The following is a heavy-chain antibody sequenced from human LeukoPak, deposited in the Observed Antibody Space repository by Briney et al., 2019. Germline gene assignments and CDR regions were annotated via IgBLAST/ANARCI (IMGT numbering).Heavy chain of an antibody. D-gene: IGHD5-18*01. CDR2: IISSGGST. CDR1: GFTFDDYG. J-gene: IGHJ4*02. CDR3: AKGSGYSYGLYNFDY. Sequence: GGSLRLSCAASGFTFDDYGMHWVRQAPGKGLEWVSSIISSGGSTYYADSVKGRFTISRDNSKNTLYLQMNSLRAEDTAVYYCAKGSGYSYGLYNFDYWGQGTLVTVSS. V-gene: IGHV3-23*01.